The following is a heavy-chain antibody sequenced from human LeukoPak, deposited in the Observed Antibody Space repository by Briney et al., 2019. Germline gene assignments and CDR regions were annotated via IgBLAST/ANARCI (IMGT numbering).Heavy chain of an antibody. Sequence: ASVKVSCKASGYTFTGYYMHWVRQAPGQGLEWMGWINPNSGGTNYAQKFQGWVTMTRDTSIGTAYMELSRLRSDDTAVYYCARGGIAVAGTVDYWGQGTLVTVSS. J-gene: IGHJ4*02. CDR1: GYTFTGYY. CDR2: INPNSGGT. V-gene: IGHV1-2*04. D-gene: IGHD6-19*01. CDR3: ARGGIAVAGTVDY.